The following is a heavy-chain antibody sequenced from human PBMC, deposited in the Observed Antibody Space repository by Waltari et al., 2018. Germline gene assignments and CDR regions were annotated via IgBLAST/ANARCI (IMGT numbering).Heavy chain of an antibody. CDR1: GYSISSCYC. J-gene: IGHJ4*02. CDR3: ARRGDYYDSTRYYPRPFDY. D-gene: IGHD3-22*01. V-gene: IGHV4-38-2*01. Sequence: QVQLQQSGPGLVKPSETLSLTCAVSGYSISSCYCWGWIRQPPGKGREWIGSNYHSGSTYYNPSFKSRVTISVDTSTHQFALKLSSVPAADTAVYYCARRGDYYDSTRYYPRPFDYWGQGTLVTVSS. CDR2: NYHSGST.